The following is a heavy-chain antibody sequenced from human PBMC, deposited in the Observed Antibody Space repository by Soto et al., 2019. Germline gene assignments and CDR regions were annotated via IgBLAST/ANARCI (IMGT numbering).Heavy chain of an antibody. CDR1: GYTFTSYG. V-gene: IGHV1-18*01. D-gene: IGHD2-15*01. CDR3: ARVAYCSGGSCYPKTGYFQH. Sequence: QVQLVQSGAEVKKPGASVKVSCKASGYTFTSYGISWVRQAPGQGLEWMGWISAYNGNTNYAQKLQGRVTMTTDTSTRTAYMELRSLRSDDTAVYYCARVAYCSGGSCYPKTGYFQHWGQGTLVTVSS. CDR2: ISAYNGNT. J-gene: IGHJ1*01.